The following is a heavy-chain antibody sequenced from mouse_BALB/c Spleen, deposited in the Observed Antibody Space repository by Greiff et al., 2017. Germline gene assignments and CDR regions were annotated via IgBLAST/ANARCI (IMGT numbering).Heavy chain of an antibody. CDR1: GFTFSSYG. V-gene: IGHV5-6*01. Sequence: VQLKESGGDLVKPGGSLKLSCAASGFTFSSYGMSWVRQTPDKRLEWVATISSGGSYTYYPDSVKGRFTISRDNAKNTLYLQMSSLKSEDTAMYYCARHGGNPYYFDYWGQGTTLTVSS. D-gene: IGHD2-1*01. CDR3: ARHGGNPYYFDY. CDR2: ISSGGSYT. J-gene: IGHJ2*01.